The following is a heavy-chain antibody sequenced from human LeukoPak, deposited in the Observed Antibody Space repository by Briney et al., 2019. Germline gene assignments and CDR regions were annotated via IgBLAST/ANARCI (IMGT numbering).Heavy chain of an antibody. CDR2: IYPRDGST. Sequence: ASVKVSCKASGYTFTSNYIHWVRQAPGQGLEWMGMIYPRDGSTSCAQKFQGRVTVTGDTSTSTVHMELSGLRSEDTAVYYCARDQEGFDYWGQGTLVTVSS. V-gene: IGHV1-46*01. J-gene: IGHJ4*02. CDR1: GYTFTSNY. CDR3: ARDQEGFDY.